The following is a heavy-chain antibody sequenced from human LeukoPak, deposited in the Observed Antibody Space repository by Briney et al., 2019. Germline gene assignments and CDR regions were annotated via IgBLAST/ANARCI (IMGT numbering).Heavy chain of an antibody. Sequence: GGSLRLSCAASGFTFSSYGMNWVRQAPGKGLEWVSYIGSSSSTMYYADSVKGRFTISRDNAKNSLYLQMNSLRAEDTAVYYCARDPGTYYYYYMDVWGKGTTVTVSS. CDR1: GFTFSSYG. V-gene: IGHV3-48*01. J-gene: IGHJ6*03. CDR3: ARDPGTYYYYYMDV. CDR2: IGSSSSTM.